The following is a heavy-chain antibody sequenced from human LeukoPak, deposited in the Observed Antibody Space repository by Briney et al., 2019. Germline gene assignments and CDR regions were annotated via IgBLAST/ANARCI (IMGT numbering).Heavy chain of an antibody. CDR2: ISYDGSNK. Sequence: GGSLRLSCAASGFTFSSYGMHWVRQAPGKGLEWVVVISYDGSNKYYADSVKGRFTISRDNSKNTLYLQMNSLRAEDTAVYYCAKDVEMATIEGNFDYWGQGTLVTVSS. J-gene: IGHJ4*02. D-gene: IGHD5-24*01. V-gene: IGHV3-30*18. CDR1: GFTFSSYG. CDR3: AKDVEMATIEGNFDY.